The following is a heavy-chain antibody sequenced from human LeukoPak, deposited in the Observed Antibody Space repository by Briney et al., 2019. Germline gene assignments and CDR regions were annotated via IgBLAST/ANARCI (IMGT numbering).Heavy chain of an antibody. D-gene: IGHD3-3*01. CDR3: ASLYDFWRLDDAFDI. Sequence: EASVKVSCKASGYTFTGYYMHWVRQAPGQGLEWMGRINPNSGGTNYAQKFQGRVTMTRDTSISTAYMELSRLRSDDTAVYYCASLYDFWRLDDAFDIWGQGTMVTVSS. CDR2: INPNSGGT. CDR1: GYTFTGYY. V-gene: IGHV1-2*06. J-gene: IGHJ3*02.